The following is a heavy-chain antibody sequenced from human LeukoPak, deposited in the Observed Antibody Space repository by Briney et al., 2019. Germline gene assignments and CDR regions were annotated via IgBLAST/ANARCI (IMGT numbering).Heavy chain of an antibody. Sequence: AASVTVSCKASGGTFSSYAISWVRQAPGQGLEWMGGIIPIFGTANYAQKFQGRVTITADESTSTAYMELSSLRSEDTAVYYCAREVVGATDSDDDAFDIWGQGTMVTVSS. V-gene: IGHV1-69*13. J-gene: IGHJ3*02. CDR1: GGTFSSYA. CDR2: IIPIFGTA. D-gene: IGHD1-26*01. CDR3: AREVVGATDSDDDAFDI.